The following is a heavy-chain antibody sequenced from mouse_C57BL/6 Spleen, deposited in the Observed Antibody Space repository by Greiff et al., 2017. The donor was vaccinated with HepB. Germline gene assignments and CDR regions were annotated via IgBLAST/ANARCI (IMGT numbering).Heavy chain of an antibody. V-gene: IGHV7-3*01. J-gene: IGHJ4*01. D-gene: IGHD2-2*01. Sequence: EVQGVESGGGLVQPGGSLSLSCAASGFTFTDYYMSWVRQPPGKALEWLGFIRNKANGYTTEYSASVKGRFTISRDNSQSILYLQMNALRAEDSATYYCARYRGYGYDGYAMDYWGQGTSVTVSS. CDR3: ARYRGYGYDGYAMDY. CDR1: GFTFTDYY. CDR2: IRNKANGYTT.